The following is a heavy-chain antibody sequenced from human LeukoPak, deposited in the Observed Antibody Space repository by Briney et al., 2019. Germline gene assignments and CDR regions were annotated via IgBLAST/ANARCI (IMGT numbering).Heavy chain of an antibody. CDR1: GYTFTNHY. CDR2: INPNSGGT. CDR3: ARGDVVVVAATNNWFDP. D-gene: IGHD2-15*01. Sequence: ASVKVSCKASGYTFTNHYMHWVRQAPGQGLEWMGWINPNSGGTNYAQKFQGRVTMTRDTSISTAYMELSRLRSDDTAVYYCARGDVVVVAATNNWFDPWGQGTLVTVSS. J-gene: IGHJ5*02. V-gene: IGHV1-2*02.